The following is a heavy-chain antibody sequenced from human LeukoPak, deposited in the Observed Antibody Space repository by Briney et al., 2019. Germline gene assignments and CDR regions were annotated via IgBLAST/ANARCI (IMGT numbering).Heavy chain of an antibody. J-gene: IGHJ4*02. CDR3: ASTPIPQKITMVRGVIQWINDY. CDR2: ISGSGGST. Sequence: GGSLRLSCAASGFTFSSYAMSWVRQAPGKGLEWVSAISGSGGSTYYADSVKGRFTISRDNSKNTLYLQMNSLRAEDTAVYHCASTPIPQKITMVRGVIQWINDYWGQGTLVTVSS. CDR1: GFTFSSYA. V-gene: IGHV3-23*01. D-gene: IGHD3-10*01.